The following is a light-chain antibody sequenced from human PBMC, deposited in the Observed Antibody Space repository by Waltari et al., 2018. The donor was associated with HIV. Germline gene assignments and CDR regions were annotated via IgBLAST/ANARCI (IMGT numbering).Light chain of an antibody. J-gene: IGKJ5*01. CDR2: DAS. CDR3: QQRSNWPPEIT. CDR1: QSVNTY. V-gene: IGKV3-11*01. Sequence: EIVFTQSPATQSLSPGERATLSCRASQSVNTYLAWYQQTPGQAPRLLIYDASNRATGIPARFSGSGSGTDFTLTISSLEPEDFAVYYCQQRSNWPPEITFGQGTRLEIK.